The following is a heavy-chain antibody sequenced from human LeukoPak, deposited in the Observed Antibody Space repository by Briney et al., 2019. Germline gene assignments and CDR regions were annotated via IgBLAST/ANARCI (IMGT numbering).Heavy chain of an antibody. D-gene: IGHD3-10*01. CDR2: ISGSGGST. V-gene: IGHV3-23*01. Sequence: GGSLRLSCAASGFTFSSYGMSWVRQAPGKGLEWVSAISGSGGSTYYADSVKGRFTISRDNSENTLYLQMNSLRAEDTAVYYCAKAPYVYGSGSNWFDPWGQGTLVTVSS. CDR1: GFTFSSYG. J-gene: IGHJ5*02. CDR3: AKAPYVYGSGSNWFDP.